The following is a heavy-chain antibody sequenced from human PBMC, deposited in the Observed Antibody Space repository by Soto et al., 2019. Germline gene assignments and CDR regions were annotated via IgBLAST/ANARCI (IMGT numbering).Heavy chain of an antibody. J-gene: IGHJ6*02. CDR3: ARDGGYSGSYYVGGNYYYYYGMDV. V-gene: IGHV3-21*01. CDR1: GFTFSSYS. Sequence: GGSLRLSCAASGFTFSSYSMNWVRQAPGKGLEWVSSISSSSSYIYYADSVKGRFTISRDNAKNSLYLQMNSLRAEDTAVYYCARDGGYSGSYYVGGNYYYYYGMDVWGQGTTVTVSS. CDR2: ISSSSSYI. D-gene: IGHD1-26*01.